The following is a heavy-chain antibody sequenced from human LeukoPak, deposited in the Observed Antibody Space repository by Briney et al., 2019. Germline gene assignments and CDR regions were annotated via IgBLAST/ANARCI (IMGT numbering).Heavy chain of an antibody. CDR2: IYYSGST. CDR1: GGSISSSSYY. CDR3: ARGLAGTGDY. D-gene: IGHD6-13*01. Sequence: PSETLSLTCTVSGGSISSSSYYWGWIRQPPGKGLEWIGSIYYSGSTYYNPSLKSRVTISVDTSKNQFSLKLSSVTAADTAVYYCARGLAGTGDYWGQGTLVTVSS. J-gene: IGHJ4*02. V-gene: IGHV4-39*01.